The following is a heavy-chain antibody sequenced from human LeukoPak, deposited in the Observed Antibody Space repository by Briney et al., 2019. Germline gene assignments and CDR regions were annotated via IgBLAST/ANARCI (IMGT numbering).Heavy chain of an antibody. CDR2: IRYDVSNK. D-gene: IGHD6-6*01. CDR3: AKDRPPDY. V-gene: IGHV3-30*02. J-gene: IGHJ4*02. Sequence: QPGGSLRLSCAASGFTFSSFGIHWGPQAPGKGLGWGVFIRYDVSNKYYADSVKGRFTISRDNSKNTLDLQMHSLRAEDTAVYYCAKDRPPDYWGQGTLVTVSS. CDR1: GFTFSSFG.